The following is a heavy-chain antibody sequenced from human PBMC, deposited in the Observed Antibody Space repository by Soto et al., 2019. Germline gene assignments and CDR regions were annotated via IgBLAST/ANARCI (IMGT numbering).Heavy chain of an antibody. CDR3: ARTRNRWFDS. Sequence: SETLSLTCVVSGDSFRDYYWSWIRQSPGMGLEWIGEITPSGRTEYNPSLRGRLTLSVDTSRRQISLTLSTMTAADTAVYYCARTRNRWFDSWGQGTLVTVSS. J-gene: IGHJ5*01. CDR2: ITPSGRT. V-gene: IGHV4-34*01. CDR1: GDSFRDYY.